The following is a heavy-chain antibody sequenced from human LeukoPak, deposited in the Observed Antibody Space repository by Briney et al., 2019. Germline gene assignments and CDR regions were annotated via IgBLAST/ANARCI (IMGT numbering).Heavy chain of an antibody. CDR1: GGTFSSYA. CDR3: ARVGDSYGFSYFDY. CDR2: IIPIFGTA. Sequence: ASVKVSSKASGGTFSSYAISWVRQAPGQGLEWMGGIIPIFGTANYAQKFQGRVTITADESTSTAYMELSSLRSEDTAVYYCARVGDSYGFSYFDYWGQGTLVTVSS. V-gene: IGHV1-69*13. J-gene: IGHJ4*02. D-gene: IGHD5-18*01.